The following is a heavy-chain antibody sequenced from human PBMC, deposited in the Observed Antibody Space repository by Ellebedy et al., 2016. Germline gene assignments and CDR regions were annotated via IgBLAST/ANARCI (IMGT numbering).Heavy chain of an antibody. CDR3: AREATAAGTDYFDY. D-gene: IGHD6-13*01. J-gene: IGHJ4*02. Sequence: GGSLRLXCAASGFTFSSYSMNWVRQAPGKGLEWVSSISSSSSYIYYADSVKGRFTISRDNAKNSLYLQMNSLRAEDTAVYYCAREATAAGTDYFDYWGQGTLVTVSS. CDR2: ISSSSSYI. CDR1: GFTFSSYS. V-gene: IGHV3-21*01.